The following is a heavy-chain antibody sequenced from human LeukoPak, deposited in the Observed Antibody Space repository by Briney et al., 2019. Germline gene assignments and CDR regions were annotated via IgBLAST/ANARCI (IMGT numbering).Heavy chain of an antibody. V-gene: IGHV4-34*01. D-gene: IGHD2-2*01. CDR1: GGSFSGYY. CDR3: ARARLGYCSSTSCYHGNWFDP. Sequence: PSGTLSLTCAVYGGSFSGYYWSWIRQPPGKGLDWIGEINHSGSTNYNPSLKSRVTISVDTSKNQFSLKLSSVTAADTAVYYCARARLGYCSSTSCYHGNWFDPWGQGTLVTVSS. CDR2: INHSGST. J-gene: IGHJ5*02.